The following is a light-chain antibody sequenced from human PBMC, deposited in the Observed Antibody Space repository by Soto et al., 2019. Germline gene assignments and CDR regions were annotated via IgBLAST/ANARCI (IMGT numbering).Light chain of an antibody. Sequence: QPVLTQPPSASGTPGQRVTISCSGSSSNIGTNHVYWYQQLPGTAPKLLMYRSNQRPSGVPDRFSGSKSGTSASLAISGLRSEDEADYYCAAWDDSLSGRVFGGGTKLTVL. V-gene: IGLV1-47*01. J-gene: IGLJ3*02. CDR1: SSNIGTNH. CDR2: RSN. CDR3: AAWDDSLSGRV.